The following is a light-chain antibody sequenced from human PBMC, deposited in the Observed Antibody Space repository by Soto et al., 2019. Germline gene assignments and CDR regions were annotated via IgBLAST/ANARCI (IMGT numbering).Light chain of an antibody. Sequence: SLSPGERATLSCRASQSVSSYLAWYQQKPGQAPRLLIYDASNRATGIPARFSGSGSGTDFTLTISSLEPEDFAMYYCQQYGSSPITFGQGTRLEI. CDR1: QSVSSY. V-gene: IGKV3-20*01. J-gene: IGKJ5*01. CDR3: QQYGSSPIT. CDR2: DAS.